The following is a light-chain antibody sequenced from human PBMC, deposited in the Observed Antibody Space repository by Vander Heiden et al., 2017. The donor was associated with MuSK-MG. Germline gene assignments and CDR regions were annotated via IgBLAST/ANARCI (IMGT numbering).Light chain of an antibody. J-gene: IGLJ3*02. V-gene: IGLV8-61*01. CDR2: DKD. Sequence: QTVVTQEPSFSVSPGGTVTLTCGLSSGSVSTYSRPTWYQQTPGQAPRTLIYDKDSRSSGVPDRFSGSIRGNKAALTITGAQADDECDYYCVRDLDNGIWVFGGGTKLTVL. CDR1: SGSVSTYSR. CDR3: VRDLDNGIWV.